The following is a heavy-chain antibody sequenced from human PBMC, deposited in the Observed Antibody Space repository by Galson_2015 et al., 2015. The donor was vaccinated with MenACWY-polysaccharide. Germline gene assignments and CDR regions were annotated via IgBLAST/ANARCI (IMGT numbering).Heavy chain of an antibody. J-gene: IGHJ6*02. CDR1: GLSFSKKW. Sequence: SLRLSYAASGLSFSKKWIHWVRQAPGDGLVWVSRINNDATSTAYADSVKGRFTISRDNAKNTLYLQMNSLRVEDTAVYYCVGPLGRGGTGAYGMDAWGQGTTVTVSS. CDR3: VGPLGRGGTGAYGMDA. CDR2: INNDATST. D-gene: IGHD3-10*01. V-gene: IGHV3-74*01.